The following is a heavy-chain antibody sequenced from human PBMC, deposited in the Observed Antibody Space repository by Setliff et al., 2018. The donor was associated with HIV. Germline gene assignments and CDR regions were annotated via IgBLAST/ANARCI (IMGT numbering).Heavy chain of an antibody. Sequence: PSETLSLTCTVSGGSISSGGYYWSWIRQHPGKGLEWIGYIYYSGGTYYNPSLKSRVTMSVDTSKHQFSLKLSPVTAADTAVYYCARVGRYSASFGNWFDPWGQGTLVTVSS. CDR2: IYYSGGT. J-gene: IGHJ5*02. D-gene: IGHD6-6*01. CDR3: ARVGRYSASFGNWFDP. CDR1: GGSISSGGYY. V-gene: IGHV4-31*03.